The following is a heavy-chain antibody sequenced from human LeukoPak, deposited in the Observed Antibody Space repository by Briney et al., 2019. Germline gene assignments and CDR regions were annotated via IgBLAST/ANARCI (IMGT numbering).Heavy chain of an antibody. Sequence: GGSLRLSCAASGFNFGTHWMSWVRQAPGKGLEWEANINQDGSEKYYVDSVKGRFTISRDNAKNLLYLQMSSLRDEDTAVYYCNTESHHWGQGTLVTVSS. D-gene: IGHD2-2*02. V-gene: IGHV3-7*01. CDR2: INQDGSEK. J-gene: IGHJ5*02. CDR1: GFNFGTHW. CDR3: NTESHH.